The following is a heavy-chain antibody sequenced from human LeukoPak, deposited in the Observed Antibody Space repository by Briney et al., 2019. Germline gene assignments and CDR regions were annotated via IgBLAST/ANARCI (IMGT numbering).Heavy chain of an antibody. V-gene: IGHV3-7*03. CDR1: EFTFGNYW. CDR3: ARSGSGSYFLDY. Sequence: PGGSLRLSCEASEFTFGNYWMSWVRQAPGKGLEWVANIKQDGSEKNYVDSVRGRFTISRDNAKNSLYLQMNSLRAEDTAVCYCARSGSGSYFLDYWGQGTLVTVSS. D-gene: IGHD3-10*01. CDR2: IKQDGSEK. J-gene: IGHJ4*02.